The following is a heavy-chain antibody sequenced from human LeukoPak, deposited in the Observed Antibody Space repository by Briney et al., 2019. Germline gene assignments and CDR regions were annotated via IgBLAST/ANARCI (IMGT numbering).Heavy chain of an antibody. Sequence: ASVKVSCKASGYTFTGYYMHWGRQAPGQGLEWMGRINPNSGGTNYAQKFQGRVTMTRDTSISTAYMELSRLRCDDTAVYYCARDTLWFGNVAGDYWGQGTLVTVSS. CDR2: INPNSGGT. V-gene: IGHV1-2*06. D-gene: IGHD3-10*01. CDR1: GYTFTGYY. CDR3: ARDTLWFGNVAGDY. J-gene: IGHJ4*02.